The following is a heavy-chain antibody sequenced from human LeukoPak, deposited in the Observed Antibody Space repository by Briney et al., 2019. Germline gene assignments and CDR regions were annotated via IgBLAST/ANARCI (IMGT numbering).Heavy chain of an antibody. V-gene: IGHV1-18*01. CDR2: ISAYNGNT. D-gene: IGHD6-13*01. J-gene: IGHJ4*02. CDR3: ASSSSSWHSFFDY. CDR1: GYTFTSYG. Sequence: VASVKVSCRASGYTFTSYGISWVRQAPGQGLEWMGWISAYNGNTNYAQKLQGRVTMTTDTSTSTAYMELRSLRSDDTAVYYCASSSSSWHSFFDYWGQGTLVTVSS.